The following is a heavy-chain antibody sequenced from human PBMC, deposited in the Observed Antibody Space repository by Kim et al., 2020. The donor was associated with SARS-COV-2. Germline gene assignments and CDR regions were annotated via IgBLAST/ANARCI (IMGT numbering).Heavy chain of an antibody. CDR2: INPNSGGT. J-gene: IGHJ4*02. CDR1: GYTFTGYY. CDR3: ARVRSYDFWSGYSGRFDY. V-gene: IGHV1-2*06. Sequence: ASVKVSCKASGYTFTGYYMHWVRQAPGQGLEWMGRINPNSGGTNYAQKFQGRVTMTRDTSISTAYMELSRLRSDDTAVYYCARVRSYDFWSGYSGRFDYWGQGTLVTVSS. D-gene: IGHD3-3*01.